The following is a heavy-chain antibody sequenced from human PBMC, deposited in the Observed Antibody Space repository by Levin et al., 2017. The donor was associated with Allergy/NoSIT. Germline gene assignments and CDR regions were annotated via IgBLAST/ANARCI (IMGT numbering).Heavy chain of an antibody. CDR2: FNPQTGGT. D-gene: IGHD3-10*01. Sequence: TSGGSLRLSCKASGYTFTDYYIHWVRQAPGQGLEWMGRFNPQTGGTVYAEKFQGRVTMTRDTSITTAYVELSSLRSDDTAFYYCAKDLRVSSELVGVIASWGQGTLVTVSS. J-gene: IGHJ5*02. CDR3: AKDLRVSSELVGVIAS. CDR1: GYTFTDYY. V-gene: IGHV1-2*06.